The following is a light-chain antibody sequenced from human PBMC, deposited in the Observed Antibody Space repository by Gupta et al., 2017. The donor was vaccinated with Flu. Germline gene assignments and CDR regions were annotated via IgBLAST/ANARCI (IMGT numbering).Light chain of an antibody. CDR2: AAS. J-gene: IGKJ4*01. CDR3: QQYNSFPLS. Sequence: IQMTESPSSLSASVGDRVTITRRASQDIRTWLAWYQQKPAKAPKSLIYAASNLQSGVPLRFSGGGSGTDFTLTISSLQPEDFATYYCQQYNSFPLSFGGGTKVEIK. CDR1: QDIRTW. V-gene: IGKV1D-16*01.